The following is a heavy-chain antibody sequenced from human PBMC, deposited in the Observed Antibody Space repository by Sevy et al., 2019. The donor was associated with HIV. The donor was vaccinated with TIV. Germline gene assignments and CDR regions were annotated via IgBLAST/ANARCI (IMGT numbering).Heavy chain of an antibody. CDR1: GFTFSSYG. CDR2: ISYDGSNK. Sequence: GGSLRLSCAASGFTFSSYGMHWVRQAPGKGLEWVAVISYDGSNKYYADSVKGRFTISRDNSKNTLYLQMNSLRAEDTAVYYCAKEPVTPHYDFWRTSYYYYGMDVWGQGTTVTVSS. CDR3: AKEPVTPHYDFWRTSYYYYGMDV. J-gene: IGHJ6*02. V-gene: IGHV3-30*18. D-gene: IGHD3-3*01.